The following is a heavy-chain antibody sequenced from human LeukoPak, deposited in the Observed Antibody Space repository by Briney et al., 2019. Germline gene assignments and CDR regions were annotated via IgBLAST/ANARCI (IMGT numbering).Heavy chain of an antibody. Sequence: SETLSLTCAVSGGSISSGGYPWSWIRQPPGKGLEWLGYIYHSGSTYYNPSLKSRVTISVDRSKNQFSLKLSSVTAADTAVYYCARGDYYDSSGYYYFDYWGQGTLVTVSS. CDR2: IYHSGST. D-gene: IGHD3-22*01. CDR1: GGSISSGGYP. CDR3: ARGDYYDSSGYYYFDY. V-gene: IGHV4-30-2*01. J-gene: IGHJ4*02.